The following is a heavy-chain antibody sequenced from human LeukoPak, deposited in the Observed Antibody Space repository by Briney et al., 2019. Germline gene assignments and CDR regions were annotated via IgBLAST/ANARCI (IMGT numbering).Heavy chain of an antibody. D-gene: IGHD1-26*01. CDR1: GASVSSASYR. J-gene: IGHJ5*02. CDR3: ARSRAFNSGAFDP. CDR2: IYNGVNT. V-gene: IGHV4-61*01. Sequence: SSETLSLTCTVSGASVSSASYRTWIRQPPGKGVEWIAHIYNGVNTNYNPSLKSRVTISVDTSKNQFSLRLNSVTAADTAVYYCARSRAFNSGAFDPWGQGSLVTVSS.